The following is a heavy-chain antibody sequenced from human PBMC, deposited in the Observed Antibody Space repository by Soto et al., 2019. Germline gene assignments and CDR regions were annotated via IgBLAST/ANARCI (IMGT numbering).Heavy chain of an antibody. CDR2: IKQDGSEK. Sequence: GGSLRLSCAASGFTFSNYWMNWVRQAPGKGLEWVANIKQDGSEKYYVDSLKGRFTISRDNAKNSLYLQMNSLRAEDTAVYYCARLVTATPPYYYYYMDVWGKGTTVTVSS. D-gene: IGHD2-15*01. V-gene: IGHV3-7*01. CDR1: GFTFSNYW. CDR3: ARLVTATPPYYYYYMDV. J-gene: IGHJ6*03.